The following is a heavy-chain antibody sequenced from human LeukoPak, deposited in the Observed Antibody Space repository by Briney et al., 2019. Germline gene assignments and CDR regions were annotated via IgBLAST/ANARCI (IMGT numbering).Heavy chain of an antibody. D-gene: IGHD6-19*01. CDR3: ARDRGSFSSGWYYFDY. CDR2: IYSGGST. CDR1: GFTVSSNY. J-gene: IGHJ4*02. Sequence: GGSLRLSCAASGFTVSSNYMSWVRQAPGKGLEWVSVIYSGGSTYYAESVKGRFTISRDNSKNTLYLQMNSLRAEDTAVYYCARDRGSFSSGWYYFDYWGQGTLVTVSS. V-gene: IGHV3-53*01.